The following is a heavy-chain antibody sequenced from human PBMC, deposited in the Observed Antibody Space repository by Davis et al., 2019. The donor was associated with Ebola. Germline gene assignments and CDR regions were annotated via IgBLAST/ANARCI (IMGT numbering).Heavy chain of an antibody. J-gene: IGHJ6*03. D-gene: IGHD1/OR15-1a*01. CDR1: GYRFTTYW. CDR3: ARHGGRTIRKYYNYYMDV. V-gene: IGHV5-51*01. Sequence: GESLKISCKGSGYRFTTYWIVWVRQMPGKGLEYMGIIYPGASETDIRYNPSFQGQVTISADKSISTAYLQWSSLKASDTAMYYCARHGGRTIRKYYNYYMDVWGKGTTVTVSS. CDR2: IYPGASETDI.